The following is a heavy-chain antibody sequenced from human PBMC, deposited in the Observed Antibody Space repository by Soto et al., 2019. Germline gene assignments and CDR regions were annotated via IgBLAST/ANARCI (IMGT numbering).Heavy chain of an antibody. V-gene: IGHV3-23*01. CDR2: ISGSGGST. Sequence: EVQLLESGGGLVQPGGSLRLSCAASGFTFSSYAMSWVRQAPGKGLEWVSGISGSGGSTYYADSVKGRFTISRDNSKKPLYLQMNSLGAEDTALYYWGKEGQGRGGGYFDYWGQGTLVTVSS. CDR3: GKEGQGRGGGYFDY. D-gene: IGHD3-10*01. CDR1: GFTFSSYA. J-gene: IGHJ4*02.